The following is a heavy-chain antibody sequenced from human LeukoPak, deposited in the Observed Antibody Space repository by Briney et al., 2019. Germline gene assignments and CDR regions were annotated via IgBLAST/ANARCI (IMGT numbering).Heavy chain of an antibody. V-gene: IGHV3-30*18. CDR3: AKWARDYGDYVHYGMDV. J-gene: IGHJ6*02. Sequence: PGGSLRLSCAASGFTFSSFGIHWVRQAPGKGLEWVAVISYDGSNKYYADSVKGRFTISRDNSKNTLYLQMSSLSAEDTAVYYCAKWARDYGDYVHYGMDVWGQGTTVTVSS. D-gene: IGHD4-17*01. CDR1: GFTFSSFG. CDR2: ISYDGSNK.